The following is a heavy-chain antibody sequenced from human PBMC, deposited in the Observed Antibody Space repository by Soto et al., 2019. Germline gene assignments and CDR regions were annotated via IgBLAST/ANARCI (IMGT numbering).Heavy chain of an antibody. CDR2: ISAHNGNT. V-gene: IGHV1-18*01. CDR1: GYTFTSYG. Sequence: QVHLVQSGAEVKKPGASVKVSCKASGYTFTSYGITWVRQAPGQGLEWMGWISAHNGNTDYAQKLQGRVIVTRDTSTSTAYMELRSLSSDDKAMYYCARGRYGDYWGQGALVTVSS. CDR3: ARGRYGDY. D-gene: IGHD1-1*01. J-gene: IGHJ4*02.